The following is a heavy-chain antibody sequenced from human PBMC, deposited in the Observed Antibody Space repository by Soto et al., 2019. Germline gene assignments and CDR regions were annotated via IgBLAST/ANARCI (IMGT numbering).Heavy chain of an antibody. CDR1: GFTFSSYA. D-gene: IGHD3-10*01. J-gene: IGHJ3*01. V-gene: IGHV3-23*01. CDR3: AKDWAVRGEVVGGFGRHAFDL. Sequence: EVQLLESGGGLVQPGGSLRLSCAASGFTFSSYAMSWVRQAPGKGLEWVSAISGSGGSTYYADSVKGRFTISRDNSKNTLYLQMNRLRAEETAVYYCAKDWAVRGEVVGGFGRHAFDLWGQGTMVTVSS. CDR2: ISGSGGST.